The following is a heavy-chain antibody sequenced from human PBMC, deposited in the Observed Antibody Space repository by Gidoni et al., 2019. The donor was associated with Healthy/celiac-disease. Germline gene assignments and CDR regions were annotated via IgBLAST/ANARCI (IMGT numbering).Heavy chain of an antibody. V-gene: IGHV3-74*01. CDR1: GFTFSSYW. CDR2: INSEGSST. J-gene: IGHJ4*02. D-gene: IGHD5-18*01. CDR3: ARGGGYSYGYDDY. Sequence: EVQLVESGGGFVQPGGSLILSCAASGFTFSSYWLHCVRQAPGKGLVWVSRINSEGSSTSYADSVKGRFTISRDNAKNTLYLQMNSLRAEDTAVYYCARGGGYSYGYDDYWGQGTLVTVSS.